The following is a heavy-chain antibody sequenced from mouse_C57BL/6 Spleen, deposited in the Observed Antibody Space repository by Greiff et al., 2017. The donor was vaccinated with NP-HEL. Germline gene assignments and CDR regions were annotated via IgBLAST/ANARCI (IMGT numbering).Heavy chain of an antibody. V-gene: IGHV1-20*01. Sequence: VQLQQSGPELVKPGDSVKISCKASGYSFTGYFMNWVMQSHGKSLEWIGRINPYNGDTFYNQKFKGKATLTVDKSSSTAHMELRSLTSEDSAVYYCARSHSNYPYYFDYWGQGTTLTVSS. J-gene: IGHJ2*01. CDR2: INPYNGDT. CDR3: ARSHSNYPYYFDY. CDR1: GYSFTGYF. D-gene: IGHD2-5*01.